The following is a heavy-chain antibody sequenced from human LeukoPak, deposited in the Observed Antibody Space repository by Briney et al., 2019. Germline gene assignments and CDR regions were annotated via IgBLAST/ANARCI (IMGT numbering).Heavy chain of an antibody. V-gene: IGHV4-39*01. CDR1: GDSVITNAYY. J-gene: IGHJ5*02. CDR2: GYYDGRS. CDR3: VRSKYSGTLFDP. D-gene: IGHD5-12*01. Sequence: SETLSLTCTVSGDSVITNAYYWGWIRQPPGKGLEWIGSGYYDGRSYYSPSLKSRVIVFVHTSKNQFSLKLSSVTAADTAVYFCVRSKYSGTLFDPWGQGTLVTVSS.